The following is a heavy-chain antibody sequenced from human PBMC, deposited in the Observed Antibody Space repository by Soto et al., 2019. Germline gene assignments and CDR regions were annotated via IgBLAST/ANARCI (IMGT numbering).Heavy chain of an antibody. CDR2: ISAYNGDT. Sequence: QVQLVQSGGEVRKPGASVKVSCKASGYTFTSHGISWVRQAPGQGLEWMGWISAYNGDTNYAQKLQGRVNVTADRSTSTASMELRSLRSEDTAVYYCARMVRGSNIDYYHYMDVWGKGTTVTVSS. J-gene: IGHJ6*03. V-gene: IGHV1-18*01. CDR3: ARMVRGSNIDYYHYMDV. D-gene: IGHD3-10*01. CDR1: GYTFTSHG.